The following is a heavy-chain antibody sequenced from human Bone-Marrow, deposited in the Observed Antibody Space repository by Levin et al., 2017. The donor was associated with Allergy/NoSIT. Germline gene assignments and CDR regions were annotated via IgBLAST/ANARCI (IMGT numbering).Heavy chain of an antibody. Sequence: SGPTLVKPTETLTLTCTFSGFSLNTGGMCVSWIRQPPGKAPEWLARIYWDDDKYYSASLKTRLTISKDTSKNQVVLTMTNMDPVDTATYYCARYSGDWGANDYWGQGTLVTVSS. CDR3: ARYSGDWGANDY. V-gene: IGHV2-70*11. J-gene: IGHJ4*02. D-gene: IGHD5-12*01. CDR1: GFSLNTGGMC. CDR2: IYWDDDK.